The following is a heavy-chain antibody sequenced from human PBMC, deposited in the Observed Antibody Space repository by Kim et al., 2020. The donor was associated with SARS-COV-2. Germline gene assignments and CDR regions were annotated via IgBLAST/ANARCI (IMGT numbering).Heavy chain of an antibody. D-gene: IGHD2-2*01. Sequence: LKSRVTISVDTSKNQFSLKLSSVTAADTAVYYCAGTIVVVPAAKGEYFQHWGQGTLVTVSS. V-gene: IGHV4-31*02. CDR3: AGTIVVVPAAKGEYFQH. J-gene: IGHJ1*01.